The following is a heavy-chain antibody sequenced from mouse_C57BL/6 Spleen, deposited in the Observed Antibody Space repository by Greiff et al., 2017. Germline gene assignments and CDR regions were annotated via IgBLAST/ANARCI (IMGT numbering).Heavy chain of an antibody. J-gene: IGHJ1*03. Sequence: EVKLVESEGGLVQPGSSMKLSCTASGFTFSDYYMAWVRQVPEKGLEWVANINYDGSSTYYLDSLKSRFIISRDNAKNMLYLQMSSLKSEDTATYYCARVVYYDYDEDWYFDVWGTGTTVTVSS. D-gene: IGHD2-4*01. CDR3: ARVVYYDYDEDWYFDV. CDR2: INYDGSST. V-gene: IGHV5-16*01. CDR1: GFTFSDYY.